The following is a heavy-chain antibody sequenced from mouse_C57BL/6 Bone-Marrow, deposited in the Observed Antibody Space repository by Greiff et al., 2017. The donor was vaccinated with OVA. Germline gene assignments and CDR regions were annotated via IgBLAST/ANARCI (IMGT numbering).Heavy chain of an antibody. J-gene: IGHJ1*03. D-gene: IGHD1-1*01. CDR3: ARENGSSYWYFDV. CDR1: GFTFSDYG. CDR2: ISSGSSTI. V-gene: IGHV5-17*01. Sequence: EVHLVASGGGLVKPGGSLKLSCAASGFTFSDYGMHWVRQAPEKGLEWVAYISSGSSTIYYADTVKGRFTISRDNAKNTLFLQMTSLRSEDTAMYYCARENGSSYWYFDVWGTGTTVTVSS.